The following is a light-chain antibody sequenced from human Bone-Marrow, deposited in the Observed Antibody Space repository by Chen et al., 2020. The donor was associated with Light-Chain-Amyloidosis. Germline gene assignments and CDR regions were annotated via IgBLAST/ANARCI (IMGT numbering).Light chain of an antibody. CDR1: NFATTN. CDR3: QVWDTTSELVI. CDR2: DDH. J-gene: IGLJ2*01. V-gene: IGLV3-21*02. Sequence: SSVLTHPPSLSVAPAQTARMTCDGDNFATTNVHWYQQTPGQAPVVVVFDDHDRPSGIPERFSGSKSENTATLTINRVEAADEADYYCQVWDTTSELVIFGGGTQLTVL.